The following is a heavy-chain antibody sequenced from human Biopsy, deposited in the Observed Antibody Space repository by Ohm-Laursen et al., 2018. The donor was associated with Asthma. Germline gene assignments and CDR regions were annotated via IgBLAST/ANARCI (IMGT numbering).Heavy chain of an antibody. V-gene: IGHV1-46*01. J-gene: IGHJ4*02. CDR3: ALSQFDY. CDR1: GYTFTNYY. Sequence: ASVKVSCNASGYTFTNYYIHWVRQAPGQGLEWVGIINPSGGDTSYPQKFRGRVSVTMDTSTSTASMELSSLRSEDTAVYYCALSQFDYWGQGTLLTVSS. CDR2: INPSGGDT.